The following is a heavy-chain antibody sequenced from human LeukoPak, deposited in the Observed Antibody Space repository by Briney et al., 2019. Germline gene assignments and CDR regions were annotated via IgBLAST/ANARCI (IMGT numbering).Heavy chain of an antibody. CDR2: INPNSGGT. J-gene: IGHJ5*02. CDR1: GYTFTGYY. Sequence: ASVKVSCKASGYTFTGYYTHWVRQAPGQGLEWMGWINPNSGGTNYAQKFQGRVTMTRDTSISTAYMELSRLRSDDTAVYYCARDPRGYSGYDLRNWFDPWGQGTLVTVSS. V-gene: IGHV1-2*02. CDR3: ARDPRGYSGYDLRNWFDP. D-gene: IGHD5-12*01.